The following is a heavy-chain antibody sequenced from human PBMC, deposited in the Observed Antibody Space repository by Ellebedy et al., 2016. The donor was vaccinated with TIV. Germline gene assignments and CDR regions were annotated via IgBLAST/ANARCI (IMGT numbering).Heavy chain of an antibody. CDR3: ARDGGTPGGDWYFDL. V-gene: IGHV3-74*01. CDR2: IISDGRSP. Sequence: PGGSLRLSCAASGFSFSTYRMHWVRQAPGRGLVWVSRIISDGRSPSYADSVKGRFTISRDNAKNTLYLQMNSLRVEDTAVYYCARDGGTPGGDWYFDLWGRGTLVTVSS. J-gene: IGHJ2*01. CDR1: GFSFSTYR. D-gene: IGHD4-23*01.